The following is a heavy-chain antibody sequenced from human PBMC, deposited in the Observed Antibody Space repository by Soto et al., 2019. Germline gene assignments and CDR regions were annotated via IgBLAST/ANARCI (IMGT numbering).Heavy chain of an antibody. CDR3: ARENDGDAFDF. J-gene: IGHJ4*02. V-gene: IGHV3-48*03. CDR1: GLTFSNYE. D-gene: IGHD4-17*01. CDR2: INSGGASI. Sequence: GGSLRLSCAASGLTFSNYEMSWVRQAPGKGLEWVAYINSGGASIKYADSVKGRFTISRDNAWSSLYLQMNSLRDDDTALYYCARENDGDAFDFWGQGTLVTVSS.